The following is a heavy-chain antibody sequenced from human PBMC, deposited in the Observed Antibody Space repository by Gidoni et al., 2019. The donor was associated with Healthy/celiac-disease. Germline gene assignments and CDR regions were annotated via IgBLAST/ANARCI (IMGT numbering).Heavy chain of an antibody. Sequence: HVQLQQWGAGRLTPSARLSRTCALYGGYFSGYHCRWIRQPPGKGLEWIGGINHSGSTNYNPSLKSRVTISVDTSKNQCSLKLSSVTAADTAVYYCARGSSEGESWGQGTLVTVSS. CDR3: ARGSSEGES. CDR1: GGYFSGYH. V-gene: IGHV4-34*01. J-gene: IGHJ1*01. CDR2: INHSGST.